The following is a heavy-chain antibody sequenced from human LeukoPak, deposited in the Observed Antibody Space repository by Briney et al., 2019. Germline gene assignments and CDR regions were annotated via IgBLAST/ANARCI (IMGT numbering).Heavy chain of an antibody. CDR2: ISGSGGST. CDR3: AKEIGGLLWFGELFDYYYGMDV. J-gene: IGHJ6*02. CDR1: GFTFSSYA. D-gene: IGHD3-10*01. Sequence: GGSLRLSCAASGFTFSSYAMSWVRQAPGKGLEWVSAISGSGGSTYQADSVKGRFTISRDNSKNALYLQMNSLRAEDTAVYYCAKEIGGLLWFGELFDYYYGMDVWGQGTTVTVSS. V-gene: IGHV3-23*01.